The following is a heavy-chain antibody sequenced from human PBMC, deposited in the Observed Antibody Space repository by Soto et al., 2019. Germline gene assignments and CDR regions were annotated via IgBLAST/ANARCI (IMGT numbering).Heavy chain of an antibody. J-gene: IGHJ6*02. CDR2: IYSSENT. Sequence: SETLSLTCTVSGGSVRSNSYYWGWFRQSPGKGLEWIGTIYSSENTYYNPSLLSRVTISVDTSKNEFSLRLSSVTAADTAVYYCARLNGYCVSTNCHGYYGMDVWGQGTTVS. D-gene: IGHD2-2*03. CDR1: GGSVRSNSYY. V-gene: IGHV4-39*01. CDR3: ARLNGYCVSTNCHGYYGMDV.